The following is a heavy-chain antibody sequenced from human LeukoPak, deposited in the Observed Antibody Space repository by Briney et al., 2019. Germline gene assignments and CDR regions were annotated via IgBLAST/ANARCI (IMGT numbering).Heavy chain of an antibody. CDR2: FYSGGST. D-gene: IGHD6-13*01. Sequence: GGSLRLSCAASGFTVSSNYMSWVRQAPGKGLEWVSVFYSGGSTYYADSAKGRFTISRDNSKSTLYIQMNSLRAEDTAVYYCARALEGYWGYSSSKLDPWGQGTLVTVSS. V-gene: IGHV3-53*01. CDR3: ARALEGYWGYSSSKLDP. J-gene: IGHJ5*02. CDR1: GFTVSSNY.